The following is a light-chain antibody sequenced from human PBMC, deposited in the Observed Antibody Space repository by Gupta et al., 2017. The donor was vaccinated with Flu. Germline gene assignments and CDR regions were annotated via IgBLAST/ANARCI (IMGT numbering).Light chain of an antibody. Sequence: ERATLSCKASQSVSSYLAWYQQKPGQAPRLLIYGASTRATGIPARFSGSGSGTEFTLTISSLQSEDIAVYYCQQYNNWPPLTFGGGTKVEIK. CDR3: QQYNNWPPLT. CDR1: QSVSSY. V-gene: IGKV3-15*01. CDR2: GAS. J-gene: IGKJ4*01.